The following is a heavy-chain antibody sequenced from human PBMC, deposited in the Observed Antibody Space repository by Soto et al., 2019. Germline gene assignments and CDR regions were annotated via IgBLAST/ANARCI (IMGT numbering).Heavy chain of an antibody. J-gene: IGHJ3*02. CDR1: VYTFTCYY. Sequence: XSVKVCCGASVYTFTCYYMHWVRQAPGQGLEWMGWINPNSGGTNYAQKSQRWVTMTRDTSIRTAYMELSSLRSDDTAVYCCARFAFDIWGQGTMGTVSS. CDR3: ARFAFDI. V-gene: IGHV1-2*04. CDR2: INPNSGGT.